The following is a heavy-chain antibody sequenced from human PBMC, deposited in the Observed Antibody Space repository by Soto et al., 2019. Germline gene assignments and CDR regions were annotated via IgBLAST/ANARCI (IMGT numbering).Heavy chain of an antibody. CDR3: AKVVVQATQPRYYFYGMDV. J-gene: IGHJ6*02. Sequence: ASVKVSCKASGGTFNNYALSWVRQAPGQGLEWMGGIIPIFNSANYAQKFQGRVTITADDSTSTAYMDLRSLRPEDTALYYCAKVVVQATQPRYYFYGMDVWGQGTTVTVSS. CDR2: IIPIFNSA. CDR1: GGTFNNYA. V-gene: IGHV1-69*13. D-gene: IGHD2-15*01.